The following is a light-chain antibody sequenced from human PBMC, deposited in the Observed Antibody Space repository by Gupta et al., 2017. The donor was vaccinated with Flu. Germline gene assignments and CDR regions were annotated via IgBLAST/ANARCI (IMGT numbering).Light chain of an antibody. CDR1: QSINSW. CDR3: QQYNVYST. CDR2: KAS. J-gene: IGKJ1*01. V-gene: IGKV1-5*03. Sequence: SPSTLSASVGDRVTITCRASQSINSWLAWYQQKPGKAPKLLIYKASTLESGVPSRFSGSGSETEFTLTISSRQPDDFATYYCQQYNVYSTFGQGTKVEVK.